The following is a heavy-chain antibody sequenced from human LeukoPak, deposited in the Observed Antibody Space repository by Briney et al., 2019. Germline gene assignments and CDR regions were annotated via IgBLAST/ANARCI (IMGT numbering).Heavy chain of an antibody. CDR3: ARGGYYGSGNDFRFDP. D-gene: IGHD3-10*01. CDR1: GSSISYDYY. J-gene: IGHJ5*02. V-gene: IGHV4-59*01. Sequence: PSETLSLTCTVSGSSISYDYYWGWIRQPPGKGLEWIGYIYYSGSTNYKPSLKSRVTIPVDTSKNQFSLKLSSVTAADTAVYYCARGGYYGSGNDFRFDPWGQGTLVTVSS. CDR2: IYYSGST.